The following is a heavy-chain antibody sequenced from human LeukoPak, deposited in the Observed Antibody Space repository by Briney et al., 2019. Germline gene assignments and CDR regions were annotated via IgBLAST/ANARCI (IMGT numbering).Heavy chain of an antibody. CDR2: MNPNSGNT. J-gene: IGHJ4*02. Sequence: ASVKVSCKASGYTFTSYGISWVRQAPGQGLEWMGWMNPNSGNTGYAQKFQGRVTMTRNTSISTAYMELSSLRSEDTAVYYCASSGWYDVFDYWGQGTLVTVSS. CDR3: ASSGWYDVFDY. V-gene: IGHV1-8*02. D-gene: IGHD6-19*01. CDR1: GYTFTSYG.